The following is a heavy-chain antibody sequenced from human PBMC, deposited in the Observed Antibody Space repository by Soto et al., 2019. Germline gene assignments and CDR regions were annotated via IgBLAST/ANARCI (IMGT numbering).Heavy chain of an antibody. CDR1: GGSISSGGYY. V-gene: IGHV4-31*03. CDR3: ARGENYYYYVMDV. CDR2: IYYSGST. J-gene: IGHJ6*02. Sequence: PSETLSLTCTVSGGSISSGGYYWSWIRQHPGKGLEWIGYIYYSGSTYYNPSLKSRVTISVDTSKNQFSLKLSSVTAADTAVYYCARGENYYYYVMDVWAQGTTVTVSS.